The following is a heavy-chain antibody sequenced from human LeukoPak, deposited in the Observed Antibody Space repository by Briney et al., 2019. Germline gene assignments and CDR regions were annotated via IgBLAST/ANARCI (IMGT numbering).Heavy chain of an antibody. Sequence: SQTLSLTCTVSGGSISSGDYYWSWIRQPQGKGLEWIGYIYYSGSTNYNPSLKSRVTISVDTSKNQFSLKLSSVTAADTAVYYCARFGSGARGNAFDIWGQGTMVTVSS. CDR3: ARFGSGARGNAFDI. V-gene: IGHV4-61*08. D-gene: IGHD6-19*01. CDR2: IYYSGST. CDR1: GGSISSGDYY. J-gene: IGHJ3*02.